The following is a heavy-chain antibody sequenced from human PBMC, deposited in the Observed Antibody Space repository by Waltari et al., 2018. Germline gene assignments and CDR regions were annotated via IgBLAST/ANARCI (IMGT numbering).Heavy chain of an antibody. CDR3: ARPLGTVDDY. V-gene: IGHV4-38-2*01. D-gene: IGHD2-8*02. CDR2: IYHSGST. CDR1: TCGFS. Sequence: TCGFSSCWWQLPGKGLEWIGSIYHSGSTYYNPSLKSRVTISVDTSKNQFSLKLSSVTAADTAVYYCARPLGTVDDYWGQGTLVTVSS. J-gene: IGHJ4*02.